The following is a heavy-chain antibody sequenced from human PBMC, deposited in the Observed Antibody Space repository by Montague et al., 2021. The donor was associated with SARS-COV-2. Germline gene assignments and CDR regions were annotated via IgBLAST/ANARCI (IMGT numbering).Heavy chain of an antibody. CDR3: ARGIPIAAALINWFDP. CDR2: IYYSGST. V-gene: IGHV4-59*01. J-gene: IGHJ5*02. Sequence: SETLSLTCTVSGGSISSYYWSWIWQPPGKGLEWIGYIYYSGSTNYNPSLTSRVTISVDTSKNQFSLKLSSVSAADTAVYYCARGIPIAAALINWFDPWGQGTLVTVSS. D-gene: IGHD6-13*01. CDR1: GGSISSYY.